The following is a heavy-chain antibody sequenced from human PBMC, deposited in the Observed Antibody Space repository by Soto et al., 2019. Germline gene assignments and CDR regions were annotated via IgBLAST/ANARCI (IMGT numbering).Heavy chain of an antibody. CDR2: ISGGGGVST. J-gene: IGHJ5*02. Sequence: EVQLLESGGGLVQPGGSLTLSCAASGFTFSSYAMTWVRQAPGKGLEWVSGISGGGGVSTYYADSVKGRFTISRDNSMNTLYLQRNRLRAEDTAVYYCAQDAISMVRGVNNWFDHWGQGTLVTVSS. V-gene: IGHV3-23*01. CDR3: AQDAISMVRGVNNWFDH. CDR1: GFTFSSYA. D-gene: IGHD3-10*01.